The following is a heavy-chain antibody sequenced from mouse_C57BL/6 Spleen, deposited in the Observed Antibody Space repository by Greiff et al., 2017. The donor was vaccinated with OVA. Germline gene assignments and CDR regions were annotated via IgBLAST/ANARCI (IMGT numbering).Heavy chain of an antibody. CDR2: INPNNGGT. Sequence: EVQLQQSGPELVKPGASVKISCKASGYTFTDYYMNWVKQSHGKSLEWIGDINPNNGGTSYNQKFKGKATLTVDKSSSTAYMELRSLTSEDSAVYYCARGGDYDGVCAYWGQGTLVTVSA. V-gene: IGHV1-26*01. J-gene: IGHJ3*01. CDR1: GYTFTDYY. D-gene: IGHD2-4*01. CDR3: ARGGDYDGVCAY.